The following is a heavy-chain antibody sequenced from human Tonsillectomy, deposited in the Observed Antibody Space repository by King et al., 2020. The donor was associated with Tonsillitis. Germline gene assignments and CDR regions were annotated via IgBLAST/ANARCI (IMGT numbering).Heavy chain of an antibody. CDR1: GGSISSGNYN. CDR3: ARGPQQLVSDYYYYMDV. D-gene: IGHD6-6*01. CDR2: IYTSGST. Sequence: QLQESGPGLVKPSQTLSLSCTVSGGSISSGNYNWNWIRQPAGKGLEWIGRIYTSGSTNYNPSLKSRVTMSVDTSKNQFSLKLSSVTAADTAVYYCARGPQQLVSDYYYYMDVWGKGTTVTVSS. J-gene: IGHJ6*03. V-gene: IGHV4-61*02.